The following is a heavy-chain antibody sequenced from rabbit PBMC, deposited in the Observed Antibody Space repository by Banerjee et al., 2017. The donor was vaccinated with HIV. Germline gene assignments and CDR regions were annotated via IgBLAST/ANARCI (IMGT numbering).Heavy chain of an antibody. J-gene: IGHJ6*01. CDR2: IYAGSSSSS. V-gene: IGHV1S45*01. CDR1: GFSFSNKYV. CDR3: ARGNNYYDMDL. Sequence: QEQLEESGGDLVKPEGSLTLTCTASGFSFSNKYVMCWVRQAPGKGLEWIACIYAGSSSSSYYASWAKGRFTISKTSSTTVTLQMTSLTAADTATYFCARGNNYYDMDLWGPSTLVTV.